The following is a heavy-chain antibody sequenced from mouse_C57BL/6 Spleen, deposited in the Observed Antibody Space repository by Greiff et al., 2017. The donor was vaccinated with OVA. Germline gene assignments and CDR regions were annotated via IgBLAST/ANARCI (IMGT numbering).Heavy chain of an antibody. D-gene: IGHD2-1*01. J-gene: IGHJ3*01. V-gene: IGHV1-82*01. CDR2: IYPGDGDT. CDR1: GYAFSSSW. Sequence: QVQLKQSGPELVKPGASVKISCKASGYAFSSSWMNWVKQRPGKGLEWIGRIYPGDGDTNYNGKFKGKATLTADKSSITAYMQLSSLTSEDSAVYFCARSSGLGNPFAYWGQGTLVTVSA. CDR3: ARSSGLGNPFAY.